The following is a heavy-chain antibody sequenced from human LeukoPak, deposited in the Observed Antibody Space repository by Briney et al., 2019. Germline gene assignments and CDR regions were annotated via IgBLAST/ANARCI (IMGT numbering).Heavy chain of an antibody. Sequence: GGSLRLSCAASGFTFSSYGMHWVRQAPGKGLEWVAVIWYDGSNKYYADSVKGRFTISRDNSKNTLYLQMNSLRAEDTAVYYCARGLIAVAGRYGTPIDPWGQGTLVTVSS. V-gene: IGHV3-33*01. J-gene: IGHJ5*02. D-gene: IGHD6-19*01. CDR1: GFTFSSYG. CDR3: ARGLIAVAGRYGTPIDP. CDR2: IWYDGSNK.